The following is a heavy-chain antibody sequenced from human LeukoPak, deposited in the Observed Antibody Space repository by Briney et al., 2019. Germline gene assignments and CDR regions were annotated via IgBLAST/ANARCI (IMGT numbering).Heavy chain of an antibody. J-gene: IGHJ4*02. CDR2: IYYSGST. Sequence: SETLSLTCTDSGGSVSSGSYYWSWIRQPPGKGLEWIGYIYYSGSTNYNPSLKSRVTISVDTSKNQFSLKLSSVTAADTAVYYCARVRSHYYFDYWGQGTLVTVSS. CDR3: ARVRSHYYFDY. V-gene: IGHV4-61*01. CDR1: GGSVSSGSYY.